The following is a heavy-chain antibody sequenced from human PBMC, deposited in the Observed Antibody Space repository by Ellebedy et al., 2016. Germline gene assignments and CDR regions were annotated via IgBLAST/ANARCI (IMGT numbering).Heavy chain of an antibody. CDR2: INGDGSVI. CDR1: GFTFTTSS. CDR3: ARDGSRSYGPADDAFDI. V-gene: IGHV3-7*01. J-gene: IGHJ3*02. D-gene: IGHD5-18*01. Sequence: GGSLRLSCAASGFTFTTSSMTWVRQAPGKGLEWVAAINGDGSVIYYLDSVKGRFTISRDNARISLYLQMNSLRDEDTAVYYCARDGSRSYGPADDAFDIWGQGTMVTVSS.